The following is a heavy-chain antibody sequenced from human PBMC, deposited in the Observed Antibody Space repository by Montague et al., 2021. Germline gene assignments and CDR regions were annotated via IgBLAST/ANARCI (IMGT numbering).Heavy chain of an antibody. V-gene: IGHV5-51*01. J-gene: IGHJ4*02. CDR1: GYSFTRYW. CDR2: IYPGDSDT. Sequence: QSGAEVKKPGESLKISCKGSGYSFTRYWIGRVRQMPGKGLEWMGIIYPGDSDTRYSPSFQGQVTISADKSISTAYLQWSSLKASDTAMYYCARGRGDGNNWAWDFDXWGQGTLVTVSS. CDR3: ARGRGDGNNWAWDFDX. D-gene: IGHD5-24*01.